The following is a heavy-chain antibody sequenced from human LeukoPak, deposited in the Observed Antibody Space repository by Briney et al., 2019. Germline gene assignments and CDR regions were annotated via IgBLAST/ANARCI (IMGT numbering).Heavy chain of an antibody. J-gene: IGHJ6*02. CDR1: RFSFSTYP. Sequence: GGSLRLSCEASRFSFSTYPMGWVRQASGKGLEWVANIKQDGSEKYYVDSMKGRFTISRDSAKNSLYLQMNSLRAEDTAVYYCARQSYYYAMDVWGQGTTVTVSS. V-gene: IGHV3-7*01. CDR3: ARQSYYYAMDV. CDR2: IKQDGSEK.